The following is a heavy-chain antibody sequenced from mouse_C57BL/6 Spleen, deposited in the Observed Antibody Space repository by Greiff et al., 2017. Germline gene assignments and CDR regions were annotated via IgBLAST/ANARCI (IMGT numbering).Heavy chain of an antibody. J-gene: IGHJ1*03. CDR2: INPNNGGT. D-gene: IGHD1-1*01. CDR1: GYTFTDYN. V-gene: IGHV1-22*01. CDR3: AREDYYGSYWYFDV. Sequence: EVQLQESGPELVKPGASVKMSCKASGYTFTDYNMHWVKQSHGKSLEWIGYINPNNGGTSYNQKFKGKATLTVNKSSSTAYMELRSLTSEDSAVYYCAREDYYGSYWYFDVWGTGTTVTVSS.